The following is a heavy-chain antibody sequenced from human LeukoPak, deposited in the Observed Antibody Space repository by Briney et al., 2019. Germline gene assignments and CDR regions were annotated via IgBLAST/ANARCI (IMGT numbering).Heavy chain of an antibody. CDR1: GGSISISSYY. V-gene: IGHV4-39*01. J-gene: IGHJ3*02. D-gene: IGHD6-19*01. CDR2: IYYSGGT. Sequence: PSETLSLTCTVPGGSISISSYYWGWIRQPPGKGLEWIGSIYYSGGTYYNPSLKSRVTISVDTSKNQFSLKLSSVTAADTAVYYCARASTGIAVAGTPDHDAFDIWGQGTMVTVSS. CDR3: ARASTGIAVAGTPDHDAFDI.